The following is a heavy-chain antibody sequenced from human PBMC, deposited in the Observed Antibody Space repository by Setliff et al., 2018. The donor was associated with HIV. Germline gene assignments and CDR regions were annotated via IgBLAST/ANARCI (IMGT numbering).Heavy chain of an antibody. V-gene: IGHV4-39*01. CDR2: IYYSGNT. CDR3: ARSRRYYDSSGYYPGAFDI. CDR1: GGSISSSNYY. J-gene: IGHJ3*02. Sequence: PSETLSLTCTVSGGSISSSNYYWGWLRQPPGKGLEWIGSIYYSGNTYYNPSLKSRVTISVDTSKNQFSLKLSSVTAADTAVYHCARSRRYYDSSGYYPGAFDIWGQGTVVTVS. D-gene: IGHD3-22*01.